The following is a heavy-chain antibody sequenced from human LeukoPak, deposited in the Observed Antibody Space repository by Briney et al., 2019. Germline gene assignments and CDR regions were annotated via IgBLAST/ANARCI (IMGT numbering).Heavy chain of an antibody. V-gene: IGHV4-34*01. CDR2: INHSGST. CDR1: GGPFSSNY. J-gene: IGHJ2*01. CDR3: ARATAGSWWYFDL. D-gene: IGHD6-13*01. Sequence: PSETLFLTCAVYGGPFSSNYWSWIRQPPGKGLEWIGEINHSGSTNYNPSLKSRVTISVDTSKNQFPLSLHSVTAADTAVYYCARATAGSWWYFDLWGRGTLVTVSS.